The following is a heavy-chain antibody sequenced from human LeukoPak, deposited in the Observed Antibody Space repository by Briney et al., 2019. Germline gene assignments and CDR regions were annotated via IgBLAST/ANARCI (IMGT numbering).Heavy chain of an antibody. D-gene: IGHD6-19*01. CDR2: IIPILGIA. CDR1: GGTFSSYA. Sequence: SVKVSCKASGGTFSSYAISWVRQGPGQGLEWMGRIIPILGIANYAQKFQGRVTITADKSTSTAYMELSSLRSEDTAVYYCASLYSSGWYYYMDVWGKGTTVTVSS. CDR3: ASLYSSGWYYYMDV. J-gene: IGHJ6*03. V-gene: IGHV1-69*04.